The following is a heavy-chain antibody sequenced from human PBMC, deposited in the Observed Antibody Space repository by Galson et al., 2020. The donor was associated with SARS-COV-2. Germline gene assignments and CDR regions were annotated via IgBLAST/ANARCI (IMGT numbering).Heavy chain of an antibody. D-gene: IGHD6-19*01. J-gene: IGHJ4*02. CDR3: ASHHSSGTGEVGY. CDR2: SGSGGST. CDR1: GFTFSSYA. V-gene: IGHV3-23*01. Sequence: RGSLRLSRPPSGFTFSSYATSWVRQAPGKGLEWVSASGSGGSTYYADSVKGRFTISRDNSKNTLYLQMNSLRAEDTAVYYCASHHSSGTGEVGYWGQGTLVTVSS.